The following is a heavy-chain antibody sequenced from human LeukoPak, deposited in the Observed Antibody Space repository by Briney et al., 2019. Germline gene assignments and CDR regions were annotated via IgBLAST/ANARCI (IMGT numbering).Heavy chain of an antibody. D-gene: IGHD3-10*01. CDR2: IKPDGSEK. J-gene: IGHJ4*02. CDR1: GFTFTTYW. V-gene: IGHV3-7*03. Sequence: GGSLRLSCVAPGFTFTTYWMSWVRQAPGKGLEWVANIKPDGSEKYYVDSVKGRFTISRDNAKNSLYLQMNSLRAEDTALYYCAKSALTIRGVHLDYWGQGTLVTVSS. CDR3: AKSALTIRGVHLDY.